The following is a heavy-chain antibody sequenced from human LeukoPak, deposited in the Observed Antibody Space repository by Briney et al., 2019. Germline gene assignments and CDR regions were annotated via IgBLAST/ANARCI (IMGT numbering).Heavy chain of an antibody. D-gene: IGHD1-26*01. J-gene: IGHJ4*02. CDR2: ISGSGGST. Sequence: PGGSPRLSCAASGFTFSSYAMSWVRQAPGKGLEWVSAISGSGGSTYYADSVKGRFTISRDNSKNTLYLQMNSLRAEDTAVYYCAKLAWYSGSYIGGSLGYFDYWGQGTLVTVSS. V-gene: IGHV3-23*01. CDR3: AKLAWYSGSYIGGSLGYFDY. CDR1: GFTFSSYA.